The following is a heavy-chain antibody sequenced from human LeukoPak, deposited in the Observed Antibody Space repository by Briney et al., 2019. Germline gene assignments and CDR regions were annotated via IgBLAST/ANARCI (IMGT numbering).Heavy chain of an antibody. CDR3: ARDSYYDFWSGYYFSYPRGYYFDY. J-gene: IGHJ4*02. Sequence: GASVKVSCKASGYTFTSYGISWVRQAPGQGLEWMGWISAYNGNTNYAQKLQGRVTMTTDTSTSTAYMELRSLRPDDTAVYYCARDSYYDFWSGYYFSYPRGYYFDYWGQGTLVTVSS. CDR1: GYTFTSYG. CDR2: ISAYNGNT. V-gene: IGHV1-18*01. D-gene: IGHD3-3*01.